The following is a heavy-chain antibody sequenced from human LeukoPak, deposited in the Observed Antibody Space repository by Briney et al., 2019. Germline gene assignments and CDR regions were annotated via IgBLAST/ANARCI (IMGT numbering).Heavy chain of an antibody. CDR3: AKWGDYDVLTGYYVPDY. J-gene: IGHJ4*02. CDR1: GFTFSNYA. CDR2: ILGSGGST. Sequence: GGSLRLSCAAPGFTFSNYAMSWVRQAPGEGLEWVSAILGSGGSTYYADSVKGRFTVSRDNSKSTLYLQMNSLRAEDTALYYCAKWGDYDVLTGYYVPDYWGQGTLVTVSS. V-gene: IGHV3-23*01. D-gene: IGHD3-9*01.